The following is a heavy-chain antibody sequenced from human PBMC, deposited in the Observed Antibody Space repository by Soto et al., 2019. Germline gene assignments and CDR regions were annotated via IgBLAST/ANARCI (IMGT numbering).Heavy chain of an antibody. Sequence: EVQLVESGGGLVKPGGSLRLSCAASGFTFSSYSMNWVRQAPGKGLEWVSSISSSSSYIYYAASVKGRFTISRDNAKNSLYLQMNSLRAEDTAVYYCASNTRPLDYWGQRTLVTVSS. CDR1: GFTFSSYS. CDR2: ISSSSSYI. D-gene: IGHD2-2*01. J-gene: IGHJ4*02. CDR3: ASNTRPLDY. V-gene: IGHV3-21*01.